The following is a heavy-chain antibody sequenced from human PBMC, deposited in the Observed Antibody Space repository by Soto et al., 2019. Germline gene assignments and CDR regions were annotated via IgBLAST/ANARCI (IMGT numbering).Heavy chain of an antibody. D-gene: IGHD5-18*01. V-gene: IGHV1-69*01. J-gene: IGHJ4*02. CDR2: LVPQFGRP. CDR3: ARQNRDTPMVPFDV. Sequence: QVQLVQSGAEVKKPGSSVKVSCLASRGTFNRYAINWVRKAPGHGLEWMGALVPQFGRPNYAQKFQDRVTMVADESTNTTSMELRGLTSDETAVYYFARQNRDTPMVPFDVWGQGTLVTVSS. CDR1: RGTFNRYA.